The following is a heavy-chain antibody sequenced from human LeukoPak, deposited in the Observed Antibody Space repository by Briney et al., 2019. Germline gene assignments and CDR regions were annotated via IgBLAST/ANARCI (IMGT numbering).Heavy chain of an antibody. CDR2: ISSTTTYI. Sequence: GGSLRLSCAGSGFTFSRYVMPWVRRAPGKWLEWVSSISSTTTYIYYTDSVKGRFTVSRDNAKNSLFLQMNSLRAEDTAVYYCARLSLQSTGYFFDYWGQGILVTVSS. CDR1: GFTFSRYV. CDR3: ARLSLQSTGYFFDY. J-gene: IGHJ4*02. D-gene: IGHD5/OR15-5a*01. V-gene: IGHV3-21*06.